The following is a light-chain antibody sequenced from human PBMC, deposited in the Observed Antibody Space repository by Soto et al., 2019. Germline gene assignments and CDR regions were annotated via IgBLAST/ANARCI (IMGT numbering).Light chain of an antibody. Sequence: DIQLTQSPSFLSASVGDRVTITCRASQDVRSYLAWYQQKPGKTPKLLFSTASTLQSGVPSRFSGSGFGTEFTLTISSLQPEDFATYYCQQLNVYPPITFGQGTRLEIK. CDR2: TAS. V-gene: IGKV1-9*01. CDR3: QQLNVYPPIT. CDR1: QDVRSY. J-gene: IGKJ5*01.